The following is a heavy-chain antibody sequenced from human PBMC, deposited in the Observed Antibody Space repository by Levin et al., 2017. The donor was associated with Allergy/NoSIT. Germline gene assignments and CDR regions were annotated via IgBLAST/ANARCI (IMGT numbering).Heavy chain of an antibody. Sequence: ASVKVSCKASGGTFSSYAISWVRQAPGQGLEWMGGIIPIFGTANYAQKFQGRVTITADESTSTAYMELSSLRSEDTAVYYCAKGHYDSQAPDYGMDVWGQGTTVTVSS. CDR1: GGTFSSYA. J-gene: IGHJ6*02. CDR2: IIPIFGTA. CDR3: AKGHYDSQAPDYGMDV. D-gene: IGHD3-22*01. V-gene: IGHV1-69*13.